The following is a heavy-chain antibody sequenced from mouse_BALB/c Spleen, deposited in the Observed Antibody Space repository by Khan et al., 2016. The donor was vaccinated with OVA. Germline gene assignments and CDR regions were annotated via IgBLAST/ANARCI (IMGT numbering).Heavy chain of an antibody. CDR1: GFSLTDYG. Sequence: QVQLKESGPGLVAPSQNLSITCTVSGFSLTDYGVSWIRQPPGKGLEWLGVIWGGGTTYYNSALKSRLSISKDNSKSQVFLKMNSLQTDDTAMYYCAKGAWSYYFALDYWGQGTSVTVSS. CDR3: AKGAWSYYFALDY. CDR2: IWGGGTT. D-gene: IGHD1-1*02. J-gene: IGHJ4*01. V-gene: IGHV2-6-5*01.